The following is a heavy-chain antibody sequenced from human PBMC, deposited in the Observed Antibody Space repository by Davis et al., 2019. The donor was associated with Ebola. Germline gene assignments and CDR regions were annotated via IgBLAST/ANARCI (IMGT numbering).Heavy chain of an antibody. CDR3: AIRIFGVAQDAFDI. J-gene: IGHJ3*02. V-gene: IGHV5-10-1*01. CDR2: IDPSDSYT. D-gene: IGHD3-3*01. Sequence: GESLKISCTGSGYSFTSYWISWVRQMPGKGLEWMGRIDPSDSYTNYSPSFQGHVTISADKSISTAYLQWSSLKASDTAMYYCAIRIFGVAQDAFDIWGQGTMVTVSS. CDR1: GYSFTSYW.